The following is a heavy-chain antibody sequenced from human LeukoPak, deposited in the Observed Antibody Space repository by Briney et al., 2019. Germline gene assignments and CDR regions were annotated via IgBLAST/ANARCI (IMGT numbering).Heavy chain of an antibody. D-gene: IGHD3-10*02. Sequence: PGGSLRLSCAASGFTFSGYEMNWVRQAPGKGLEWVSYISSSGSTIYYADSVKGRFTISRDNAKNSLYLQMNSLRAKDTAVYYCAELGITMIGGVWGKGTTVTISS. CDR2: ISSSGSTI. CDR1: GFTFSGYE. V-gene: IGHV3-48*03. J-gene: IGHJ6*04. CDR3: AELGITMIGGV.